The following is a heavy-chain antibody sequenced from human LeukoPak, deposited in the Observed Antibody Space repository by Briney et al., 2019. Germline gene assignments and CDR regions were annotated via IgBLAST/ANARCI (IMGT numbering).Heavy chain of an antibody. D-gene: IGHD5-12*01. CDR1: GFTFSSYS. V-gene: IGHV3-48*01. CDR2: ISSSSSTI. J-gene: IGHJ4*02. CDR3: AGDKVVATWLFGFDY. Sequence: GGSLRLSCAASGFTFSSYSMNWVRQAPGKGLEWVSYISSSSSTIYYADSVKGRFTISRDNAKNSLYLQMNSLRAEDTAVYYCAGDKVVATWLFGFDYWGQGTLVTVSS.